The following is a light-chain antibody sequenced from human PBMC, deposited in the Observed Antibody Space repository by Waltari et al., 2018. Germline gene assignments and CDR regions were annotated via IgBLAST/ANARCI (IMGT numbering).Light chain of an antibody. J-gene: IGLJ3*02. CDR1: SSNIGSNY. V-gene: IGLV1-47*01. CDR3: AAWDDSLTGRV. Sequence: QSVLTQPSSASGTPGQRVPISCSAISSNIGSNYVSWYQHLPGTAPKLLIHTDNQRPSGVPDRFSASKSGASASLAISGLRSDDEADYYCAAWDDSLTGRVFGGGTKLTVL. CDR2: TDN.